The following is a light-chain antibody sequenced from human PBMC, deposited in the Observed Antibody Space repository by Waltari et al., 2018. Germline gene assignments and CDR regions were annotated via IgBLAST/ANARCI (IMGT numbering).Light chain of an antibody. Sequence: QSALTQPASVSGSPGQSITISCTGTSSDVGSYNLVSWYQQHPGKAPKLMIYEGSKRPSGVSNRFSGSPSGNTASLTISGLQAEDEADYYCCSYAGSSTWVFGGGTKLTVL. CDR1: SSDVGSYNL. J-gene: IGLJ3*02. V-gene: IGLV2-23*01. CDR3: CSYAGSSTWV. CDR2: EGS.